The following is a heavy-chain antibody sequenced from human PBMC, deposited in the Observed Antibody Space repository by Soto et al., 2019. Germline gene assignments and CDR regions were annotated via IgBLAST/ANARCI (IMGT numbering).Heavy chain of an antibody. CDR1: GYTFTSYG. CDR2: ISAYNGNT. J-gene: IGHJ4*02. CDR3: ARDLGPGYFDWLSGQTAYYFDY. Sequence: ASVKVSCKASGYTFTSYGISWVRQAPGQGLEWMGWISAYNGNTNYAQKLQGRVTMTTDTSTSTAYMELRSLRSDDTAVYYCARDLGPGYFDWLSGQTAYYFDYWGQGTLVTVSS. V-gene: IGHV1-18*01. D-gene: IGHD3-9*01.